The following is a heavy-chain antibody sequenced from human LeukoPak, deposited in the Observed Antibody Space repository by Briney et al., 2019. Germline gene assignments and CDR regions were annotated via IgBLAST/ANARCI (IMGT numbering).Heavy chain of an antibody. V-gene: IGHV3-23*01. CDR3: SKGYGMDV. CDR1: GFTFSNYA. J-gene: IGHJ6*02. CDR2: FRGNGGYT. Sequence: GGSLRLSCAASGFTFSNYAMNWVRQAPEKGLEWVSTFRGNGGYTSYAASVKGRFTISRDDSKSTLYLQMNSLRAEDTALYYCSKGYGMDVWGQGTTVTVSS.